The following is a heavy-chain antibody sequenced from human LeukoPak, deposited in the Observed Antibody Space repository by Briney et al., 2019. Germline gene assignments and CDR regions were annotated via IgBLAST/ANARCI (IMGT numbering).Heavy chain of an antibody. J-gene: IGHJ6*03. CDR1: GYTFTGYY. V-gene: IGHV1-2*07. Sequence: VSVKVSCKASGYTFTGYYMHWVRQAPGQGLEWMGWINPNSGGTNYAHKFQGRVTMTRDTSISTAYMELSRLRSDDTAVYYCARVTYYYYYMDVWGKGTTVTVSS. CDR2: INPNSGGT. CDR3: ARVTYYYYYMDV.